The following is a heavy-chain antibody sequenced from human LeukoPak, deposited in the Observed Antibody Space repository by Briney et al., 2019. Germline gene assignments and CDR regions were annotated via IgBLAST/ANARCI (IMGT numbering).Heavy chain of an antibody. D-gene: IGHD3-9*01. Sequence: GSLRLSCAASGFTLSTHAMSWIRQPPGKGLEWIGEINHSGSTNYNPSPKSRVTISVDTSKNQFSLKLSSVTAADTAVYYCAETGYYDIFPPLGTWSQGTLVTVSS. V-gene: IGHV4-34*08. J-gene: IGHJ5*02. CDR3: AETGYYDIFPPLGT. CDR2: INHSGST. CDR1: GFTLSTHA.